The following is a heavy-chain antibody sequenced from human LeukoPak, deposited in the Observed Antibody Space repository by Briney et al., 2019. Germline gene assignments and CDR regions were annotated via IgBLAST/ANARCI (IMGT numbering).Heavy chain of an antibody. CDR3: ARDVAIAAAGYYFDY. CDR2: INPSGGST. J-gene: IGHJ4*02. V-gene: IGHV1-46*01. D-gene: IGHD6-13*01. CDR1: GYTFTSYY. Sequence: ASVKVSCKASGYTFTSYYMHWVRQAPGQGLEWMGIINPSGGSTSYAQKFQGRVTMTRDTSTSTVYMELSSLRSGDTAVYYCARDVAIAAAGYYFDYWGQGTLDTVSS.